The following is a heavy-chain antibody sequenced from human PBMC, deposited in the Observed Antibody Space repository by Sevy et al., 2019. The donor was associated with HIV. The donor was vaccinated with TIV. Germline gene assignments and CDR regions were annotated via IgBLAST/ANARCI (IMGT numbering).Heavy chain of an antibody. CDR3: ARQVPAGAYYLDV. CDR2: IYYTGGT. CDR1: AGSISSRSYY. Sequence: SETLSLTCTVSAGSISSRSYYWGWIRQPPGKGLEWIGGIYYTGGTYYNPSLKSRVTISVDTYKNQFTLKVSAVTAADTAVYYCARQVPAGAYYLDVWGKGTTVTVSS. D-gene: IGHD2-8*02. V-gene: IGHV4-39*01. J-gene: IGHJ6*03.